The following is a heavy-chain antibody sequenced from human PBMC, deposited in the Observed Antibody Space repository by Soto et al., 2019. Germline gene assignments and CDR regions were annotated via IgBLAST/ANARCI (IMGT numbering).Heavy chain of an antibody. CDR2: ISSDGTTT. V-gene: IGHV3-74*01. CDR3: AREYYGVLTGYYNDY. J-gene: IGHJ4*02. D-gene: IGHD3-9*01. Sequence: VQLVESGGGLVQSGGSLGLSCVASGFSFRSYWMHWVRQAPGKGLVWVARISSDGTTTTYADSANGRFTVSRDNAANILYLQMSSLRAEDTAVYYCAREYYGVLTGYYNDYWGQGTLVTVSS. CDR1: GFSFRSYW.